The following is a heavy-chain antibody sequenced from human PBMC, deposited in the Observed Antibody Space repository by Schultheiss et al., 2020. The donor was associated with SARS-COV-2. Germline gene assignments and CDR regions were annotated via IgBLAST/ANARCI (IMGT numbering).Heavy chain of an antibody. CDR3: ARERAAAINPFDY. Sequence: ASVKVSCKASGYTFTSYGISWVRQAPGQGLEWMGWISAYNGNTNYAQKLQGRVTITADESTSTAYMELSSLRSEDTAVYYCARERAAAINPFDYWGQGTVVTVSS. CDR2: ISAYNGNT. V-gene: IGHV1-18*01. CDR1: GYTFTSYG. J-gene: IGHJ4*02. D-gene: IGHD6-13*01.